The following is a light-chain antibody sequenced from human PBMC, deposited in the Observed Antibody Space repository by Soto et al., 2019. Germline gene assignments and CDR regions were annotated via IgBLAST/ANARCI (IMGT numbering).Light chain of an antibody. V-gene: IGKV3-20*01. CDR1: ETVSSSF. CDR3: QXCGTPPKT. Sequence: EIVLTQSPGTLSLSPGERATLSCRASETVSSSFLAWYQQKPGQAPRLLIYGASSRATGIPDRFSGSGSGTDFTLTISXLEPEDXAVXXCQXCGTPPKTFGQGTRVEIK. CDR2: GAS. J-gene: IGKJ1*01.